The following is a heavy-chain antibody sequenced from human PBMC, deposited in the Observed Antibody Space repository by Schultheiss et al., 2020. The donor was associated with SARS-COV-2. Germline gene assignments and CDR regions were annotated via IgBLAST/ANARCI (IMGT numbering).Heavy chain of an antibody. Sequence: GESLKISCAASGFTVSSNYMSWVRQAPGKGLEWVSAISGSGGSTYYADSVKGRFTISRDNSKNTLYLQMNSLRAEDTAVYYCAKSSSGRVGATRVYWGQGTLVTVSS. D-gene: IGHD1-26*01. CDR1: GFTVSSNY. CDR2: ISGSGGST. CDR3: AKSSSGRVGATRVY. V-gene: IGHV3-23*01. J-gene: IGHJ4*02.